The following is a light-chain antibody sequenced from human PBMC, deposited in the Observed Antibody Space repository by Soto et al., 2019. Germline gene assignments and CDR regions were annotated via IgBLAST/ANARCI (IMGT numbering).Light chain of an antibody. J-gene: IGKJ5*01. CDR1: QSVSSSY. Sequence: EIVLTQSPGTLSFSPGEGATLSCRASQSVSSSYLAWYQQKPDQAPRLLIYGASSRATGIPDRFSGSGSGTDFTLTISRLEPEDFAVYYCQQYGSSRSTFGQGTRREIK. V-gene: IGKV3-20*01. CDR3: QQYGSSRST. CDR2: GAS.